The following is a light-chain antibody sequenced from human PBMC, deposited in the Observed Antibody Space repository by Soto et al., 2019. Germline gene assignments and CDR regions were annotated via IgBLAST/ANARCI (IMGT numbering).Light chain of an antibody. Sequence: DIQMTQSPSTLSASVGDRVTITCRASQSISSWLAWYQQEPGKAPQLLIYDASSLQSGVPSRFSGSGSGTEFTLTISSLQPDDFATYYCQQLNGYVALTFGGGTKVEI. V-gene: IGKV1-5*01. CDR1: QSISSW. J-gene: IGKJ4*01. CDR2: DAS. CDR3: QQLNGYVALT.